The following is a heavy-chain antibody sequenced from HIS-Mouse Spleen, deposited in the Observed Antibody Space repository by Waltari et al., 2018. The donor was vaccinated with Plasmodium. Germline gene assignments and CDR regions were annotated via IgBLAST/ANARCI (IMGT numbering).Heavy chain of an antibody. V-gene: IGHV3-30*18. CDR2: ISYDGSNK. CDR1: GCTFSSSG. D-gene: IGHD3-3*01. CDR3: AKEVLGYYDFWSRPDY. J-gene: IGHJ4*02. Sequence: VQLVESGGGVVQPGRSLRLPCAASGCTFSSSGLPWVRQAPGKGLEWVAVISYDGSNKYYADSVKGRFTISRDNSKNTLYLQMNSLRAEDTAVYYRAKEVLGYYDFWSRPDYWGQGTLVTVSS.